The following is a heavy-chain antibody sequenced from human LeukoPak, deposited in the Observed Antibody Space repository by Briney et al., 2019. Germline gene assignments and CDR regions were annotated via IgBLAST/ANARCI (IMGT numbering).Heavy chain of an antibody. D-gene: IGHD2-2*01. CDR2: IYYSGST. Sequence: SETLSLTCTVSGGSVSSGGYYWSWIRQPPGKGLEWIGYIYYSGSTNYNPSLKSRVTISVDTSKNQFSLKLSSVTAADTAVYYCASHIVVVPAAMYYYYYGMDVWGKGTTVTVSS. V-gene: IGHV4-61*08. J-gene: IGHJ6*04. CDR1: GGSVSSGGYY. CDR3: ASHIVVVPAAMYYYYYGMDV.